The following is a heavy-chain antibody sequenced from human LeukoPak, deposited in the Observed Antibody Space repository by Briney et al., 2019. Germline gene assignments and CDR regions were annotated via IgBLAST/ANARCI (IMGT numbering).Heavy chain of an antibody. CDR1: GYTLTELS. CDR3: ATRNSLRYCSSTSCVDY. Sequence: ASVKVSCKVSGYTLTELSMHWVRQAPGKGLEWMGGFEPEDGETIYAQRFQGRVTMTEDTSTDTAYMELSSLRSEDTAVYYCATRNSLRYCSSTSCVDYWGQGTLVTVSS. CDR2: FEPEDGET. V-gene: IGHV1-24*01. J-gene: IGHJ4*02. D-gene: IGHD2-2*01.